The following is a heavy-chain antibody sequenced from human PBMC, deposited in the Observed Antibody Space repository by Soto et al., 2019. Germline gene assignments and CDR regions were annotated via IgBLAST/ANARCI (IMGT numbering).Heavy chain of an antibody. CDR1: GFTFSSYA. Sequence: EVQLLESGGGLVQPGGSLRLSCAASGFTFSSYAMSWVRQAPGKGLEWVSAISGSGGSTYYADSLKGRFTISRDNSKNTLYLQMNSLRAEDTAVYYCAKDQTYYDFWSGSPYYYGMDVWGLGTTVTVSS. CDR3: AKDQTYYDFWSGSPYYYGMDV. V-gene: IGHV3-23*01. CDR2: ISGSGGST. D-gene: IGHD3-3*01. J-gene: IGHJ6*02.